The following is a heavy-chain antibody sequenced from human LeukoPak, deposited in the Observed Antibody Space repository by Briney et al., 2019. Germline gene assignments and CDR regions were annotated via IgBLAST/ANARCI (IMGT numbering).Heavy chain of an antibody. CDR1: GGSISSYY. D-gene: IGHD3-3*01. Sequence: PSETLSLTCTVSGGSISSYYWSWIRQPPGKGLEWIGYIYYSGSTNYNPSLKSRVIISVDTSKNQFSPKLSSVTAADTAVYYCARVRAPTYYDFWSGYFAASDIWGQGTMVTVSS. J-gene: IGHJ3*02. CDR2: IYYSGST. V-gene: IGHV4-59*01. CDR3: ARVRAPTYYDFWSGYFAASDI.